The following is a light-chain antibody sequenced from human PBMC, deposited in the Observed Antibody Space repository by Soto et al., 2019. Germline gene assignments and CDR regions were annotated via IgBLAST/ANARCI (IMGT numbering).Light chain of an antibody. CDR3: QSYEGPLGVSV. CDR2: GNS. J-gene: IGLJ2*01. CDR1: SSNIGAGYD. V-gene: IGLV1-40*01. Sequence: QSVLTQPPSVSGAPGQRVTISCTGSSSNIGAGYDVHWYQQLPGTAPKLLIYGNSNRPSGVPDRFSGSKSGTSASLAITGLRGEDEADYSGQSYEGPLGVSVFGGGTKL.